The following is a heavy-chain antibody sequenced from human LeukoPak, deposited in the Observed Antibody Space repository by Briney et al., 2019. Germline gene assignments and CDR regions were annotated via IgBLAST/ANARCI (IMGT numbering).Heavy chain of an antibody. CDR1: GFTFSSYG. Sequence: GGSLRLSCAASGFTFSSYGMHWVRQAPGKGPEWVAVISYDGSNKYYADSVKGRFTISRDNSKNTLYLQMSSLRAEDTAVYYCVKEEQQLDPYYFDYWGQGTLVTVSS. CDR2: ISYDGSNK. D-gene: IGHD6-13*01. J-gene: IGHJ4*02. V-gene: IGHV3-30*18. CDR3: VKEEQQLDPYYFDY.